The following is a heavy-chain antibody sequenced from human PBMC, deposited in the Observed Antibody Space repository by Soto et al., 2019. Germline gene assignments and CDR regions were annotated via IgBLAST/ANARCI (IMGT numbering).Heavy chain of an antibody. CDR2: VIPLLDAS. D-gene: IGHD2-15*01. J-gene: IGHJ6*03. Sequence: QVQLVQSGADVKKPGSSVKISCTASGAAFSNSTFTWVRRAPGEVLEWVGRVIPLLDASNYAEEFQDRVTIRADRSTSTDYMELSGLRSEDSAIYYCASGKSQMSQDRMGCYYYMDVWGKGTSVTVSS. CDR1: GAAFSNST. V-gene: IGHV1-69*08. CDR3: ASGKSQMSQDRMGCYYYMDV.